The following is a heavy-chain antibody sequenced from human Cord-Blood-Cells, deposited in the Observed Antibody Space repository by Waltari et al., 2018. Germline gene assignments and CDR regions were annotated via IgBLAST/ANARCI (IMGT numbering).Heavy chain of an antibody. Sequence: QVQLQQWGAGLLKPSETPSLTCAVYGGSFSGFYCSWTRQPPGKGLEWIGEINHSGSTNYNPSLKSRVTISVDTSKNQFSLKLSSVTAADTAVYYCSLLWFGEPAPSHDAFDIWGQGTMVTVSS. D-gene: IGHD3-10*01. CDR3: SLLWFGEPAPSHDAFDI. CDR2: INHSGST. J-gene: IGHJ3*02. CDR1: GGSFSGFY. V-gene: IGHV4-34*01.